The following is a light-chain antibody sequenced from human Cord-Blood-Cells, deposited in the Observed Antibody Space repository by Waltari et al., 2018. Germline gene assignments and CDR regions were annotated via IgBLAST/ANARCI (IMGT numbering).Light chain of an antibody. Sequence: DIVMTQSPDSLAVSLGETPTIHCKSSQSVLYSSNNKNYLAWYQQKPGQPPKLLIYWASTRESGVPDRFSGSGSGTDFTLTISSLQAEDVAVYYCQQYYSTPTFGQGTKVEIK. CDR2: WAS. J-gene: IGKJ1*01. CDR3: QQYYSTPT. V-gene: IGKV4-1*01. CDR1: QSVLYSSNNKNY.